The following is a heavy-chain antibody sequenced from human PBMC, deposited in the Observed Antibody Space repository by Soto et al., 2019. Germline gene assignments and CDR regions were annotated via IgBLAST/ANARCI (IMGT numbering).Heavy chain of an antibody. V-gene: IGHV4-30-4*01. Sequence: QVQLQESGPGLVKPSQTLSLTCTVSGGSISSGDYYWSWIRQPPGKGLEWIGYIYYSGSTYYNPSLKSRVTISGDTSKRQFSLKLSSVTAADAAAYHCARRAEGYSGYDYFYDGMDVWGQGTTVTVSS. J-gene: IGHJ6*02. CDR1: GGSISSGDYY. CDR3: ARRAEGYSGYDYFYDGMDV. CDR2: IYYSGST. D-gene: IGHD5-12*01.